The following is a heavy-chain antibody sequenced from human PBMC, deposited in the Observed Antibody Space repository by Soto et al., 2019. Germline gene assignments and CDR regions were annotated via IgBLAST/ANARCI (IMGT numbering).Heavy chain of an antibody. J-gene: IGHJ4*02. CDR2: LSSDGSDE. D-gene: IGHD2-15*01. V-gene: IGHV3-30*18. CDR1: GFTFSNFG. Sequence: QVQLVESGGGVVQPGRSLRLSCAASGFTFSNFGMHWVRQAPGKGLEWVAALSSDGSDEYYSDSVKGRFTISRDNSKNTLFLQMNSLRVEDTAVYYCAKVSEVARQELDYWGQGTLVTVSS. CDR3: AKVSEVARQELDY.